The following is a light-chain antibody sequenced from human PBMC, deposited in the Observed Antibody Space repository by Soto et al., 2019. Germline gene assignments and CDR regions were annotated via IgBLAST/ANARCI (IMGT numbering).Light chain of an antibody. CDR2: GAT. CDR3: QQPCPSLQYT. V-gene: IGKV3-20*01. CDR1: QTVAGNY. Sequence: EIVLTQSPGTLSLSPGERATLSCRASQTVAGNYLAWYQQQPGQAPRLLIYGATNRATGITDRFSSSGSGTDFTLTIIRLEHEDVVVYYCQQPCPSLQYTFGQGTTLEIK. J-gene: IGKJ2*01.